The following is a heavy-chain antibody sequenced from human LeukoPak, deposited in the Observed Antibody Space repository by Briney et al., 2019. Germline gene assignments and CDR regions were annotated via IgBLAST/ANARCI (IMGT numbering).Heavy chain of an antibody. J-gene: IGHJ4*02. V-gene: IGHV5-51*01. CDR1: GYSFTSYW. CDR2: IYPGDSDT. Sequence: GESLKISCKGSGYSFTSYWIGWVRQMPGKGLEWMGIIYPGDSDTRYSPSFQGQVTISADESISTAYLQWSSLKASDTAMYYCARHLSPYSSGWSPLDYWGQGTLVTVSS. CDR3: ARHLSPYSSGWSPLDY. D-gene: IGHD6-19*01.